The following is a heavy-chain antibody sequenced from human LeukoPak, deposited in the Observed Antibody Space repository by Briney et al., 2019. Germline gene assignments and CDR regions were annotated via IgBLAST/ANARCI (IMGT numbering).Heavy chain of an antibody. CDR3: AKPSLKAGSYWKSWFDP. CDR2: ISYDGSNK. CDR1: GFTFSSYG. J-gene: IGHJ5*02. V-gene: IGHV3-30*18. Sequence: GGSLRLSCAASGFTFSSYGMHWVRQAPGKGLEWVAVISYDGSNKYYADSVKGRFTISRDNSKNTLYLQMNSLRAEDTAVYYCAKPSLKAGSYWKSWFDPWGQGTLVTVSS. D-gene: IGHD1-26*01.